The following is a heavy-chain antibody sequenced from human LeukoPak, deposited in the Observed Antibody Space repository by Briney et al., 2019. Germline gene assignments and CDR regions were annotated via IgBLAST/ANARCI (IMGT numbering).Heavy chain of an antibody. CDR3: ARDQAGPYSSGWNYFDY. D-gene: IGHD6-19*01. V-gene: IGHV4-59*01. CDR2: IYYSGST. J-gene: IGHJ4*02. CDR1: GGSISSYY. Sequence: SETLSLTCTVSGGSISSYYWSWIRQPPGNGLEWIGYIYYSGSTNYNPSLKSRVTISVDTSKNQFSLKLSSVTAADTAVYYCARDQAGPYSSGWNYFDYWGQGTLVTVSS.